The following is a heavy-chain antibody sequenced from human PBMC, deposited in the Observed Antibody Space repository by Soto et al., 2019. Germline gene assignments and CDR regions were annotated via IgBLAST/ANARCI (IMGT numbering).Heavy chain of an antibody. D-gene: IGHD3-16*01. CDR1: GRSMSXNY. J-gene: IGHJ4*02. CDR3: ASYRGAFYFDS. Sequence: KASETLSLXCSVSGRSMSXNYWSWIRQSPDKGLEWLGYVFYGGTDYNPSLEGRVTMSVETSKSQFSLKLTSVTAADTAVYYCASYRGAFYFDSWGQGLLVTVSS. CDR2: VFYGGT. V-gene: IGHV4-59*01.